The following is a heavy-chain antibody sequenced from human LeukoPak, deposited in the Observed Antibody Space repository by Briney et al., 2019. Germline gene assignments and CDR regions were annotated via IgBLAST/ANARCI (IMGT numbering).Heavy chain of an antibody. J-gene: IGHJ5*02. CDR1: GGSISSGGYY. Sequence: PSQTLSLTCTVSGGSISSGGYYCSWIRQHPGKGLEWIGYIYYSGSTYYNPSLKSRVTISVDTSKNQFSLKLSSVTAADTAVYYCARSYYYGSGSYYWFDPWGQGTLVTVSS. V-gene: IGHV4-31*03. CDR3: ARSYYYGSGSYYWFDP. CDR2: IYYSGST. D-gene: IGHD3-10*01.